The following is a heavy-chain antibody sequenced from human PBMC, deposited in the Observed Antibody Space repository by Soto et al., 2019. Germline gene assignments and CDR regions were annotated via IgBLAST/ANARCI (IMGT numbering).Heavy chain of an antibody. CDR1: GGSISSGGYY. D-gene: IGHD3-22*01. V-gene: IGHV4-31*03. CDR3: ARDRWYSSGYDYYYYGMDV. J-gene: IGHJ6*02. Sequence: SETLSLTCTVSGGSISSGGYYWSWIRQHPGKGLEWIGYIYYSGSTYYNPSLKSRVTISVDTSKNQFSLKLSSVTAADTAVYYCARDRWYSSGYDYYYYGMDVWGQGTTVTVSS. CDR2: IYYSGST.